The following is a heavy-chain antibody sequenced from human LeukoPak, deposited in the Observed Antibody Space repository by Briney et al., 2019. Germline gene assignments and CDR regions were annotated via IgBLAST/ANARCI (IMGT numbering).Heavy chain of an antibody. CDR2: ISAYNGNT. V-gene: IGHV1-18*01. Sequence: ASVTVSCKASGYTFSSYGISWVRQAPGQGLEWMGWISAYNGNTNCAQKLQGRVTMTTDTSTSTAYMELRSLRSDDTGVYYCARVGVAGRTGNAFDIWGQGTMVTVSS. D-gene: IGHD6-19*01. CDR3: ARVGVAGRTGNAFDI. CDR1: GYTFSSYG. J-gene: IGHJ3*02.